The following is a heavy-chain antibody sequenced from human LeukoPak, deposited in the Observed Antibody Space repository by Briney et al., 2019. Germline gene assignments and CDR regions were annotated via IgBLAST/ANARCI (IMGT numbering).Heavy chain of an antibody. CDR1: GFTFSKYA. J-gene: IGHJ4*02. V-gene: IGHV3-23*01. CDR2: ISDSGGVI. Sequence: GGSLRLSCAASGFTFSKYAMTWVRQAPGKGLEWVSGISDSGGVIDYADSVKGRFTISRDTSKNTLHLQMNSLRAEDTAVYYCAKRLRDGYNSPIDFWGQGTLVTVSS. D-gene: IGHD5-24*01. CDR3: AKRLRDGYNSPIDF.